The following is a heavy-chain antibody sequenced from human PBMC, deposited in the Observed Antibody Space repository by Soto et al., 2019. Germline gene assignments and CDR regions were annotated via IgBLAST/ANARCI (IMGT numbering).Heavy chain of an antibody. J-gene: IGHJ4*02. CDR2: ISSSSTI. D-gene: IGHD6-19*01. CDR3: ASERGSGWTVDY. Sequence: EVQLVESGGDLVQPGGSLRLSCAASGFTFSTYSMNWVRQAPGKGLEWVSSISSSSTIYYADSVKGRFTISRDNVQNSLYLQMHSLRAEDTAVYYCASERGSGWTVDYWGQGTLVTVSS. CDR1: GFTFSTYS. V-gene: IGHV3-48*01.